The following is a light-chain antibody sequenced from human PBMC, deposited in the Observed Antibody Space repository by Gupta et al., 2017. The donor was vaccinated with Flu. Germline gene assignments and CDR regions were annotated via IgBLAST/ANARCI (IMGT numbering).Light chain of an antibody. CDR3: QQRDSTPRT. CDR2: AAS. J-gene: IGKJ1*01. CDR1: HRIRSY. Sequence: PSSLAGSVGDRVTITCRASHRIRSYLYWYEQRPGKARKLLIYAASRVQSRVPSRFSGSGSGTYFPLTSSRRQPEDLANYYCQQRDSTPRTFGQGTKVEIK. V-gene: IGKV1-39*01.